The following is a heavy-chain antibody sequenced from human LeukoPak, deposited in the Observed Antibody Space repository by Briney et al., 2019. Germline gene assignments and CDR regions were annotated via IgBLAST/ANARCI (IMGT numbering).Heavy chain of an antibody. J-gene: IGHJ4*02. V-gene: IGHV4-34*01. CDR1: GGSSSGYY. CDR2: INHSGST. D-gene: IGHD6-13*01. CDR3: ARVRAAAGSCDY. Sequence: SETLSLTCAVYGGSSSGYYWSWIRQPPGKGLEWIGEINHSGSTNYNPSLKSRVTISVDTSKNQFSLKLSSVTAADTAVYYCARVRAAAGSCDYWGQGTLVTVSS.